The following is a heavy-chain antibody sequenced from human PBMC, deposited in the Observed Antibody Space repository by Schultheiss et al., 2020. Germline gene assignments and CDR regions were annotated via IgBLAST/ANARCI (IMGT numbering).Heavy chain of an antibody. Sequence: GRSLRLSCAASGFTFSSYGMHWVRQAPGKGLEWVAVISYDGSNKYYADSVKGRFTISRDSSKNTLSLQMNSLRAEDTAVYYCAKDGSRSSGGSDYWGQGTLVTVSS. D-gene: IGHD6-19*01. CDR3: AKDGSRSSGGSDY. V-gene: IGHV3-30*18. CDR2: ISYDGSNK. CDR1: GFTFSSYG. J-gene: IGHJ4*02.